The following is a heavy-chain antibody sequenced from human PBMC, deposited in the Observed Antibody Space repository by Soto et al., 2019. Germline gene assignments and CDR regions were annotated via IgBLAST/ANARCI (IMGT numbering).Heavy chain of an antibody. Sequence: PSETLSLTCTVSGGSISSSKNYWGWIHQPPGKGLEWIGSISYSGTTYYTPSLNSRVTMSIDTSKNQFSLKLSSVTAADTAVYYCVRRYNYGSGKYGVDVWGQGTTVTVSS. V-gene: IGHV4-39*01. CDR3: VRRYNYGSGKYGVDV. CDR1: GGSISSSKNY. D-gene: IGHD3-10*01. CDR2: ISYSGTT. J-gene: IGHJ6*02.